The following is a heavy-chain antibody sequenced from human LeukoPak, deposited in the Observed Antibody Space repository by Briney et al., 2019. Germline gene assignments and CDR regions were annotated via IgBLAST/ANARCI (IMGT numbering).Heavy chain of an antibody. CDR1: GFTFCGYW. CDR3: ATSDDSSGSD. J-gene: IGHJ4*02. CDR2: INEDENIR. D-gene: IGHD3-22*01. V-gene: IGHV3-7*01. Sequence: PGGSLRLSCVPSGFTFCGYWMSWVRQAPGKGLEWVAHINEDENIRHYVDSVKGRFTISRDNAKNSVFLQMNSLRDEDTALYYCATSDDSSGSDWGQGTLVTVSS.